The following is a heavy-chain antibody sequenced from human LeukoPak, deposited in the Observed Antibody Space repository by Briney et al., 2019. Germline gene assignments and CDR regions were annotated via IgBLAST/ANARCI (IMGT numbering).Heavy chain of an antibody. D-gene: IGHD4-17*01. V-gene: IGHV3-30*02. CDR2: IRYDGSNK. Sequence: PGGSLRLSCAASGFTFSSYGMHWVRQAPHKGLEWVAFIRYDGSNKYYADSVQGRFAISRDNSKNTLYLQMNSLRVEDTAVYFCARDPNGDYIGSFDMWGRGTMVSVSS. CDR1: GFTFSSYG. J-gene: IGHJ3*02. CDR3: ARDPNGDYIGSFDM.